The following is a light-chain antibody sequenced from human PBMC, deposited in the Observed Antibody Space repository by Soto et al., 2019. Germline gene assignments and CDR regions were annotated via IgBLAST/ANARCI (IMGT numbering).Light chain of an antibody. CDR2: DNN. Sequence: QSVLTQPPSVSAAPGQKITISCSGSNSNIGSYFVSWYQQFPGTAPKLLIYDNNKRPSGIPDRFSGSKSGTPATLGITGFQTGDEADYYCGSWDSSLSAYVFGTGTKVTVL. CDR3: GSWDSSLSAYV. CDR1: NSNIGSYF. J-gene: IGLJ1*01. V-gene: IGLV1-51*01.